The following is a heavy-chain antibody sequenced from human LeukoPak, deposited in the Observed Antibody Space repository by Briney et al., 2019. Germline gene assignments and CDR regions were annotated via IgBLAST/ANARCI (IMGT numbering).Heavy chain of an antibody. Sequence: PSETLSLTCTVSGGSISSYYWSWIRQLAGKGLEWIGRIYTSGSTTYNPSLKSRVSMSVDTSKNQFSLKLSSVTAADIFFYKRKTAYEILTGYNYWGQGTLVTVSS. CDR3: KTAYEILTGYNY. CDR2: IYTSGST. CDR1: GGSISSYY. D-gene: IGHD3-9*01. J-gene: IGHJ4*02. V-gene: IGHV4-4*07.